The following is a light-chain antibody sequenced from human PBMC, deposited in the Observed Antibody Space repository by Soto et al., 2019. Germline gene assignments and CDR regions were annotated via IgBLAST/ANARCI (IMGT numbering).Light chain of an antibody. CDR3: QQYDSSPRT. J-gene: IGKJ1*01. V-gene: IGKV3-20*01. CDR1: QSVSSYY. Sequence: EIVLTQSPATLSLSPGERATLSCRASQSVSSYYLAWYQQKPGQAPRLLIYAASSRATGIPDRFSGSGSGTDFTLTINRLEPEDFAVYYCQQYDSSPRTFGQGTKVDIK. CDR2: AAS.